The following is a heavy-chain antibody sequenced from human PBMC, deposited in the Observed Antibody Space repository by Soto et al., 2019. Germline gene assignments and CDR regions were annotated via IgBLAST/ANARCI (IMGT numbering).Heavy chain of an antibody. CDR2: ITVSGDTT. CDR1: GFTSSSHA. D-gene: IGHD5-12*01. Sequence: GGSLRLSCAASGFTSSSHAMSWVRQAPGKGLEWVSSITVSGDTTFYADSVKGRFTISRDNAENSLYLQMDSLRAEDTAVYYCATRSRGYSGYVKYWGQGTVVTVSS. V-gene: IGHV3-23*01. J-gene: IGHJ4*02. CDR3: ATRSRGYSGYVKY.